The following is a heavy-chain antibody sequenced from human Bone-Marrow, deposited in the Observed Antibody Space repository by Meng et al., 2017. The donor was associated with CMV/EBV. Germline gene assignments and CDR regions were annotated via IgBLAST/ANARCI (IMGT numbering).Heavy chain of an antibody. J-gene: IGHJ6*02. V-gene: IGHV3-9*01. Sequence: GGSLRLSCAVSGFTFDDYAMHWVRQAPGKGLEWVSGISWNSGSIGYADSVKGRFTISRDNAKNSLYLQMNSLRAEDTALYYCAKEVVPAAINDYYYGMDVWGQGTTVTVSS. CDR2: ISWNSGSI. CDR1: GFTFDDYA. D-gene: IGHD2-2*01. CDR3: AKEVVPAAINDYYYGMDV.